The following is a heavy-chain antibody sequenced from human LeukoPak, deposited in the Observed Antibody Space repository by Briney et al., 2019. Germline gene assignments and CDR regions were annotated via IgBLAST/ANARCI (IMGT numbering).Heavy chain of an antibody. J-gene: IGHJ4*02. CDR2: MNPNSGNT. CDR3: ATAPPYDSSGYYLGYYFDY. Sequence: ASVKVSCKASGYSFTSYDINWVRQATGQGLEWMGWMNPNSGNTGFAQKFQGRVTITRNTSISTAYMELSSLRSEDTAVYYCATAPPYDSSGYYLGYYFDYWGQGTLVAVSS. D-gene: IGHD3-22*01. V-gene: IGHV1-8*03. CDR1: GYSFTSYD.